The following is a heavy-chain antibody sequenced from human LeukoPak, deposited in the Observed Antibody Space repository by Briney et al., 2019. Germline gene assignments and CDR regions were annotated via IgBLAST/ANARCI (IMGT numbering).Heavy chain of an antibody. CDR2: IYSGGST. CDR3: AKAYDFWSGYYKGYFDY. Sequence: GGSLRLSCAASGFTVSSNYMSWVRQAPGKGLEWVSVIYSGGSTYYADSVKGRFTISRDNSKNTLYLQMNSLRAEDTAVYYCAKAYDFWSGYYKGYFDYWGQGTLVTVSS. J-gene: IGHJ4*02. D-gene: IGHD3-3*01. V-gene: IGHV3-53*01. CDR1: GFTVSSNY.